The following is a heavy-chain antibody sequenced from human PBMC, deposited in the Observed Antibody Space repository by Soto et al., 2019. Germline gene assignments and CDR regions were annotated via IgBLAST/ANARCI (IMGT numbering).Heavy chain of an antibody. CDR1: CGSVSSGSYQ. CDR2: KPYTGRA. Sequence: SETLYLTCSESCGSVSSGSYQWSWIRQPPGKGLAWIGFKPYTGRAGSHPSLKSRVVISIDRSKNQFSLKLSSVTAADTAVYFFAIVGWGGYSWCQGT. V-gene: IGHV4-61*01. D-gene: IGHD7-27*01. J-gene: IGHJ4*02. CDR3: AIVGWGGYS.